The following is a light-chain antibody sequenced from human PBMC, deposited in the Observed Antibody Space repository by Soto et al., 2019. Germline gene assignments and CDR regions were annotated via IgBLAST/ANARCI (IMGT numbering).Light chain of an antibody. CDR2: EVS. Sequence: QSVLTQPASVSRSPGQSITISCTGTSSDVGNYNYVSWYQQHPGKAPKLMISEVSNRPSGVSNRFSGSKSGHTASLTISGLQAEDETDYYCSSYTTSSTWVFGGGTKLTFL. V-gene: IGLV2-14*01. J-gene: IGLJ3*02. CDR3: SSYTTSSTWV. CDR1: SSDVGNYNY.